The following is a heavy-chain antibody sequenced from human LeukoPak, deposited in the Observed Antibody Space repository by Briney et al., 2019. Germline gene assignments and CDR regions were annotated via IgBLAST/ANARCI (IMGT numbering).Heavy chain of an antibody. J-gene: IGHJ4*02. CDR2: MYNSGST. D-gene: IGHD4-17*01. CDR1: GGSISGSY. Sequence: SETLSLTCTVSGGSISGSYWSWIRQPPGKGLEWIAYMYNSGSTNYNPSLKSRVTISIDTSKNQFSLKLSSLTAADTSIYYCARGIESYGDYGYWGQGILVTVSS. V-gene: IGHV4-59*01. CDR3: ARGIESYGDYGY.